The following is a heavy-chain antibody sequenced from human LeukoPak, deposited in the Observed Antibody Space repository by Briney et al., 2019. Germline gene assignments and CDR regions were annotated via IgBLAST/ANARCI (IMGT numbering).Heavy chain of an antibody. CDR2: IYYSGST. J-gene: IGHJ4*02. D-gene: IGHD3-22*01. Sequence: PSETLSLACSVSGGSISSYYWSWIRQPPGKGLEWIGYIYYSGSTNYNPSLKSRVTISVDTSKNQFSLRLSSVTAADTAVYYCARVTGYIVEDYFDYWGQGTLVTVSS. CDR1: GGSISSYY. V-gene: IGHV4-59*01. CDR3: ARVTGYIVEDYFDY.